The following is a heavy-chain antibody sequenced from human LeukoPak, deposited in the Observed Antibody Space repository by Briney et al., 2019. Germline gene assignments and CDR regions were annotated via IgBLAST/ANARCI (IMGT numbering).Heavy chain of an antibody. V-gene: IGHV3-33*08. CDR2: IWYDGSNK. CDR3: AREPPHIVVVPAAINYYYGMDV. J-gene: IGHJ6*02. CDR1: GFIFSDHY. Sequence: GGSLRLSCAASGFIFSDHYMDWVRQAPGKGLEWVAVIWYDGSNKYYADSVKGRFTISRDNSKNTLYLQMNSLRAEDTAVYYCAREPPHIVVVPAAINYYYGMDVWGQGTTVTVSS. D-gene: IGHD2-2*01.